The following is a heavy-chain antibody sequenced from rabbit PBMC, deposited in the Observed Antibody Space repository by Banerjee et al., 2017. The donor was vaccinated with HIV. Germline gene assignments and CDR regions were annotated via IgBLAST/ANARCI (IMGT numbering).Heavy chain of an antibody. D-gene: IGHD1-1*01. J-gene: IGHJ4*01. V-gene: IGHV1S45*01. CDR2: INTSSGNT. CDR3: ARDLGYSGYIGSGFDL. Sequence: QEQLEESGGDLVKPEGSLTLTCTASGFSFSNKCVMCWVRQAPGKGLEWIGCINTSSGNTVYASWAKGRFTISKTSSTTVTLQMTSLTAADTATYFCARDLGYSGYIGSGFDLWGPGTLVTVS. CDR1: GFSFSNKCV.